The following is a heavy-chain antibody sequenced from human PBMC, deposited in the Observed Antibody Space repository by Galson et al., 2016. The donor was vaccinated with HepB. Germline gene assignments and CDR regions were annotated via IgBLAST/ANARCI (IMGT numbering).Heavy chain of an antibody. CDR2: ISYDGSNK. CDR1: GFTFSSYH. Sequence: SLRLSCAASGFTFSSYHVHWVRQAPGKGQEWVSFISYDGSNKYYADSVKGRFTISRDNFRNTLYLLMKSLRPEDTAVYYCARDMSTFGGVIVRPPDYWGQGTLVTVSS. J-gene: IGHJ4*02. V-gene: IGHV3-30*04. CDR3: ARDMSTFGGVIVRPPDY. D-gene: IGHD3-16*02.